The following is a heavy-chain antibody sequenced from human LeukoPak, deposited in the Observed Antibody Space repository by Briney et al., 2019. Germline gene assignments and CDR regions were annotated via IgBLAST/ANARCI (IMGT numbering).Heavy chain of an antibody. J-gene: IGHJ4*02. CDR3: VRGGGYSGYLFYFDS. V-gene: IGHV3-23*01. D-gene: IGHD5-12*01. Sequence: GGSLRLSCVGSGLSFSTYAMSWVRQVPGKGLEWVSGISGSGGSAWYPDSVKGRFTISRDNSRNTLYLQMTTLRAEDTAVFYCVRGGGYSGYLFYFDSWGQGTPVTVS. CDR2: ISGSGGSA. CDR1: GLSFSTYA.